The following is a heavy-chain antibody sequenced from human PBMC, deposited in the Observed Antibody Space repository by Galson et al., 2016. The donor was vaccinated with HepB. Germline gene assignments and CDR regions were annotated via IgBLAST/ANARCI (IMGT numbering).Heavy chain of an antibody. D-gene: IGHD1-1*01. J-gene: IGHJ1*01. CDR2: INPNPGRT. CDR1: GYTFTDYY. V-gene: IGHV1-2*02. Sequence: SVKVSCKASGYTFTDYYMHWVRQAPGQGLEWLGWINPNPGRTKYAQEFQCRVTMTSDSSISTAYMELTRLTSDDTAIYYCARAQSNWNAHWGPGTLVTVSS. CDR3: ARAQSNWNAH.